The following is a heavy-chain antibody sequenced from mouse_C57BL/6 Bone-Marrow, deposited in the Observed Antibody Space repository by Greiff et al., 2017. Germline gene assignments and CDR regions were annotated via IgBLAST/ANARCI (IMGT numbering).Heavy chain of an antibody. CDR3: ARHSDWDALYYAMDY. CDR2: ISNGGGST. CDR1: GFTFSDYY. V-gene: IGHV5-12*01. J-gene: IGHJ4*01. Sequence: EVKLMESGGGLVQPGGSLKLSCAASGFTFSDYYMYWVRQTPEKRLEWVAYISNGGGSTYYPDTVKGRFTISRDNAKNTLYLQMSRLKSEDTAMYYCARHSDWDALYYAMDYWGQGTSVTVSS. D-gene: IGHD4-1*01.